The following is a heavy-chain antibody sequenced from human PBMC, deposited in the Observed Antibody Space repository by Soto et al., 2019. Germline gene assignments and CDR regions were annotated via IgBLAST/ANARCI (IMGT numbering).Heavy chain of an antibody. J-gene: IGHJ6*02. V-gene: IGHV3-30*18. CDR1: GFTFSSYG. Sequence: GSLRLSCAASGFTFSSYGMHWVRQAPGKGLEWVAVISYDGSNKYYADSVKGRFTISRDNSKNTLYLQMNSLRAEDTAVYYCAKSDSRRQYYEFWSGYYILYYYGMDLWGQGTTVTVSS. D-gene: IGHD3-3*01. CDR3: AKSDSRRQYYEFWSGYYILYYYGMDL. CDR2: ISYDGSNK.